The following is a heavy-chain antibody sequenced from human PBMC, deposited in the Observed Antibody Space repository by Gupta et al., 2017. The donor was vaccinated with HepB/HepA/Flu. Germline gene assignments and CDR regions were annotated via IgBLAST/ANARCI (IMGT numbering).Heavy chain of an antibody. D-gene: IGHD3/OR15-3a*01. CDR3: ARAPLGLGDGMDV. V-gene: IGHV3-48*03. CDR1: GFTFSSYE. CDR2: ISSSGSTI. J-gene: IGHJ6*02. Sequence: EVQLVESGGGLVQPGGSLRLSCAASGFTFSSYEMNWVRQAPGKGLEWVSYISSSGSTIYYADSVKGRFTISRDNAKNSLYLQMNSLRAEDTAVYYCARAPLGLGDGMDVWGQGTTVTASS.